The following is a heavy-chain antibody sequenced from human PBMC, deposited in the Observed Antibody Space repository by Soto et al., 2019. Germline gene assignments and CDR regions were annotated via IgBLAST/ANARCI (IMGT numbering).Heavy chain of an antibody. CDR1: GVSITSGSYS. V-gene: IGHV4-30-2*01. J-gene: IGHJ5*02. CDR2: IHVSGYT. CDR3: ARGGALRPIAHVPLDP. D-gene: IGHD2-21*01. Sequence: QLQLQESGSGLVKPSQTLSLTCTVSGVSITSGSYSWSWIRQAPGKGLEWIGNIHVSGYTSFNPSLKGRVSMSVATSKNQFSLELMSVTVADTAVYYCARGGALRPIAHVPLDPWGRGSLVTVSS.